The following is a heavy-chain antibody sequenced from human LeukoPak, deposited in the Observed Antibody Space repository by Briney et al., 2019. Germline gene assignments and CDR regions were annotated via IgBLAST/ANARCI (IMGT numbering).Heavy chain of an antibody. Sequence: GRSLRLSCAASGFTFSGSAMHWVRQASGKGLEWVGRIRSKSNNYATAYAASVKGRFTISRDDSKNTAYLQMNSLKTEDTAVYYCTRLRDAFFYWGQGTLVTVSS. V-gene: IGHV3-73*01. CDR1: GFTFSGSA. CDR2: IRSKSNNYAT. CDR3: TRLRDAFFY. D-gene: IGHD2-2*01. J-gene: IGHJ4*02.